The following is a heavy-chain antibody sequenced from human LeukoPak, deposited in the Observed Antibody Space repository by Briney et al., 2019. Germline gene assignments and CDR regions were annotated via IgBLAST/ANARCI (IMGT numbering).Heavy chain of an antibody. Sequence: EPSETLSLTCTVSGGSITDYHWSWIRQPPGKGLEWIGYLYYSGSTNYNPSLKSRVTISADTSKNQFSLKLSSVTAADTAVYYCARTEPAFYYGMDVWGQGTTVTVSS. CDR2: LYYSGST. J-gene: IGHJ6*02. CDR1: GGSITDYH. CDR3: ARTEPAFYYGMDV. V-gene: IGHV4-59*01. D-gene: IGHD1-14*01.